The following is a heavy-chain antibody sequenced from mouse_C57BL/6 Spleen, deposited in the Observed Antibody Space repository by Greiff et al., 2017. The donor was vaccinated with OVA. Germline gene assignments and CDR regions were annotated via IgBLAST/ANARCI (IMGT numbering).Heavy chain of an antibody. J-gene: IGHJ2*01. CDR1: GYAFSSHW. V-gene: IGHV1-80*01. CDR3: ARSDYYGSPFDY. CDR2: IYPGGGDT. Sequence: QVQLKESGAELVKPGASVKISCKASGYAFSSHWMNWVKQRPGKGLEWIGLIYPGGGDTNYNGKFKGKATLTANKSSSTAYMQLSSRTSEDAAVYFCARSDYYGSPFDYWGQGTTLTVSS. D-gene: IGHD1-1*01.